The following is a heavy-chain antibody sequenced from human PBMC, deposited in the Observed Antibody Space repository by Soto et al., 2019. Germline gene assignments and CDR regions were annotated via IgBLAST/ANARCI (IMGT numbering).Heavy chain of an antibody. CDR3: ARASYEGAAGQSYFDY. D-gene: IGHD6-13*01. CDR2: INPNSGGT. V-gene: IGHV1-2*04. J-gene: IGHJ4*02. Sequence: ASVKVSCKASGYTFTGYYMHWVRQAPGQGLEWMGWINPNSGGTNYAQKFQGWVTMTRDTSISTAYMELSRLRSDDTAVYYCARASYEGAAGQSYFDYWGQGTLVTVSS. CDR1: GYTFTGYY.